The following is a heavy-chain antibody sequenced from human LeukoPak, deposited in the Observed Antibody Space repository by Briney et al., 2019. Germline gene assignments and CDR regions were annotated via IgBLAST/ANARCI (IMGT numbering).Heavy chain of an antibody. CDR3: ARVLDSGTNWFDP. CDR2: IYTSGST. Sequence: SETLSLTCTVSGGSISNYFWSWIRQPAGKGLEWIGRIYTSGSTNYNPSLKSRVTISVDTSKNQFSLKLSSVTAADTAVYYCARVLDSGTNWFDPWGQGTLVTVSS. D-gene: IGHD6-19*01. J-gene: IGHJ5*02. V-gene: IGHV4-4*07. CDR1: GGSISNYF.